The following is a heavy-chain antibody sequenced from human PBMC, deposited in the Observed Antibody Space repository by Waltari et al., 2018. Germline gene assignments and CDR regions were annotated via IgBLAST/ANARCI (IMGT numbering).Heavy chain of an antibody. CDR1: GGSISSYY. Sequence: QVQLQESGPGLVKPSETLSLTCTVSGGSISSYYWSWIRQPPGKGLEWIGYIYYSGSTNYNPSRNSRVTISVDTSKNQFSLKLSSVTAADTAVYYCATNYYDSSGYYGYFDYWGQGTLVTVSS. D-gene: IGHD3-22*01. V-gene: IGHV4-59*01. CDR2: IYYSGST. J-gene: IGHJ4*02. CDR3: ATNYYDSSGYYGYFDY.